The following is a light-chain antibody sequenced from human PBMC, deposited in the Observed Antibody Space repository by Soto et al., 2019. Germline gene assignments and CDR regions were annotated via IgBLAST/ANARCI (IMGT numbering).Light chain of an antibody. CDR2: GAS. V-gene: IGKV3-20*01. CDR3: QQYGTSPLT. CDR1: QSVGSNY. Sequence: EIVLTQSPGTLSLSPGERATLSCRASQSVGSNYLAWYQRKPGQAPRLLIHGASSRATGIPDRFSGSGSATDFTLTISRLEPEDFAVYFCQQYGTSPLTVGGGTKVDTK. J-gene: IGKJ4*01.